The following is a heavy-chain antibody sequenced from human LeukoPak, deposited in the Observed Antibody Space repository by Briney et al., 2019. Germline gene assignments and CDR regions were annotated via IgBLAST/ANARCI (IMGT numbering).Heavy chain of an antibody. D-gene: IGHD1-26*01. V-gene: IGHV4-59*01. CDR3: ASSGSKSSLDY. J-gene: IGHJ4*02. CDR1: GDSTSSYY. CDR2: IYDSGST. Sequence: SETLSLICTVSGDSTSSYYWSWIRQPPGKGLEWIGYIYDSGSTNYNPSLKSRVTISEDTSKNQFSLELSSVTAADTAVYYCASSGSKSSLDYRGQGTLVTVSS.